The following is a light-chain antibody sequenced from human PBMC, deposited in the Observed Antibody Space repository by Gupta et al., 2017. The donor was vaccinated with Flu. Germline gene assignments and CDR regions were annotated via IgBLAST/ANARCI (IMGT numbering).Light chain of an antibody. CDR2: ADY. CDR1: KLGSKY. J-gene: IGLJ2*01. V-gene: IGLV3-1*01. CDR3: QTWYSATVV. Sequence: SSELTQPPSVSVSPGQTASITCSGDKLGSKYVCWYQHTAGQSPVLVIYADYKRPSGVPERFSGSYSGNTATLTIRGTRTMDEADYYWQTWYSATVVFGGGTKLTVL.